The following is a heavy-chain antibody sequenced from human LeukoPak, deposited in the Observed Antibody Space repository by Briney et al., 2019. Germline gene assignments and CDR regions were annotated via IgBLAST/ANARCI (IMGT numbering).Heavy chain of an antibody. D-gene: IGHD1-1*01. J-gene: IGHJ4*02. CDR1: GFTFSAYA. Sequence: GGSLRLSCSASGFTFSAYAMYWVRQAPGKGLEYVSGISNNGGSSFYADSVKGRFTISRDNSKNTLYLQMSSLRAEDTAVYYCVKITSVTGGDCWGQGTLVTASS. CDR3: VKITSVTGGDC. CDR2: ISNNGGSS. V-gene: IGHV3-64D*09.